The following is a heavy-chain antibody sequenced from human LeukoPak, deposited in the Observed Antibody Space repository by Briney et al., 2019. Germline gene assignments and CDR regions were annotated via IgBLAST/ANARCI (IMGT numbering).Heavy chain of an antibody. V-gene: IGHV3-13*01. D-gene: IGHD6-19*01. CDR3: ARGGIQVSGIDEFDY. Sequence: GGSLRLSCAASGFTFIDYDMHWVRQVIGKGLEWVSAIGIRGDTHYSGSVKGRFTISRENAVSSLYLQMNSLRAEDTAVYYCARGGIQVSGIDEFDYWGQGTLVTVSS. CDR2: IGIRGDT. J-gene: IGHJ4*02. CDR1: GFTFIDYD.